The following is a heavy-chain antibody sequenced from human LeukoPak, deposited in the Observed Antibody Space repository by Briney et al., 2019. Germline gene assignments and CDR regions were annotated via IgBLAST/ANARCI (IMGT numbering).Heavy chain of an antibody. Sequence: GGSLRLSCAASGFTFSSFGMNWVRQAPGKGLEWVSYIGGGSSAIHYADSVKGRFTIFRENAKNSLYLQMTRLRDEDAAVYHCARASPSGSDDWGQGTLVTVSS. CDR3: ARASPSGSDD. V-gene: IGHV3-48*02. D-gene: IGHD3-22*01. CDR1: GFTFSSFG. CDR2: IGGGSSAI. J-gene: IGHJ4*02.